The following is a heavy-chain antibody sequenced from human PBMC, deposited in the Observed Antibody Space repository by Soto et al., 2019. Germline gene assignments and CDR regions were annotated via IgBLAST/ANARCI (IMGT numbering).Heavy chain of an antibody. CDR1: GFTFSSHG. CDR2: ISYDGRNE. Sequence: QVQLVESGGGVVQPGRSLRLSCAASGFTFSSHGMHWVRQAPGKGLECLSVISYDGRNEYYTDSVKGRFTISRDNYKDTLYLQMNRLRVEDTAVYYCAKEDAGGNTIPTATDWGLGTLVTVSS. V-gene: IGHV3-30*18. D-gene: IGHD2-15*01. CDR3: AKEDAGGNTIPTATD. J-gene: IGHJ4*02.